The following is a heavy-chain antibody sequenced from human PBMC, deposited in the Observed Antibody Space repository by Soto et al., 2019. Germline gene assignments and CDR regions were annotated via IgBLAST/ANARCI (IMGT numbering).Heavy chain of an antibody. CDR3: ARVHVMVVAGSTFDY. Sequence: HSEPLSLTCAVSGYSLSSGSYWVWIRQPPGKGPEWIASIYHGGTTFYNPSLKSRVTLSVDTSKNHYSLKLRSVTAADTAVYYCARVHVMVVAGSTFDYWGPGILVTVSS. D-gene: IGHD6-19*01. J-gene: IGHJ4*01. V-gene: IGHV4-38-2*01. CDR2: IYHGGTT. CDR1: GYSLSSGSY.